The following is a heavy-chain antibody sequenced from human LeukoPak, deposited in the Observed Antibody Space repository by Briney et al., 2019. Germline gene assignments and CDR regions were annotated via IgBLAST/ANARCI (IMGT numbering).Heavy chain of an antibody. V-gene: IGHV1-18*01. J-gene: IGHJ4*02. Sequence: ASVKVSCKASGYTFTSYGISWVRQAPGQGLEWMGWISAYNGNTNYAQKLQGRVTMTTDTSTSTAYMELRSLRSDDTAVYYCAKSEYFYDSSGEDYLGQGTLVTVSS. D-gene: IGHD3-22*01. CDR2: ISAYNGNT. CDR1: GYTFTSYG. CDR3: AKSEYFYDSSGEDY.